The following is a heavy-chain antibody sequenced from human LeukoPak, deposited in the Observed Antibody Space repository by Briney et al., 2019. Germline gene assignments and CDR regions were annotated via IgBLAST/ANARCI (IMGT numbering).Heavy chain of an antibody. V-gene: IGHV3-48*03. J-gene: IGHJ4*01. CDR2: ISSGGSTI. D-gene: IGHD2-21*02. CDR3: ARDRGAYCGGDCYLGFDY. CDR1: GFTFSSYE. Sequence: PGGSLRLSCVASGFTFSSYEMNWVRQPPGKGLEWVSYISSGGSTIYYADSMKGRFTISRDNARNSLYLQMTSLTAEDTAVYYCARDRGAYCGGDCYLGFDYWGRGTLVTVSS.